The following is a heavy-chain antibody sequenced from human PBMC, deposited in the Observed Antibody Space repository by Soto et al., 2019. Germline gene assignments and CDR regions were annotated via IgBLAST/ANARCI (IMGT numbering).Heavy chain of an antibody. CDR3: ARSDCYGVCRGKWLDP. V-gene: IGHV4-4*02. CDR2: IYHSGTT. D-gene: IGHD2-21*02. CDR1: GGSISSDDW. Sequence: QVQLQESGPGLVKPSGTLSLTCAVSGGSISSDDWWTWVRQTPGKGLEWIGEIYHSGTTNYNPSLMSRVTRAGDKAKSQFSLRLDSVTAADTAVYYCARSDCYGVCRGKWLDPWGQGILVTVSS. J-gene: IGHJ5*02.